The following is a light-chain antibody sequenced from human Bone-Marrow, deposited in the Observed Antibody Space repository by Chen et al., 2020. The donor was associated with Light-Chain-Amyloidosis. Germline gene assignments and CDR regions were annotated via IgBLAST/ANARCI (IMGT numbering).Light chain of an antibody. CDR2: DDS. Sequence: SYVLTQTSSVSVAPGPTATIACGGNNIGSTSVHWYQQTPGQAPLLVVYDDSDRPSGIPERLSGSNSGNTATLTISRVEAGDEADYYCQVWDRSSDRPVFGGGTKLTVL. CDR1: NIGSTS. V-gene: IGLV3-21*02. CDR3: QVWDRSSDRPV. J-gene: IGLJ3*02.